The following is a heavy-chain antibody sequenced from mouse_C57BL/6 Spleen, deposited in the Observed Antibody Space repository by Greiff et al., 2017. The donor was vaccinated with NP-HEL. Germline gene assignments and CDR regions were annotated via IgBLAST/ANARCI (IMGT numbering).Heavy chain of an antibody. CDR1: GFTFSSYA. CDR2: ISDGGSYT. V-gene: IGHV5-4*01. CDR3: AREDSPYAMDY. J-gene: IGHJ4*01. Sequence: DVKLVESGGGLVKPGGSLKLSCAASGFTFSSYAMSWVRQTPEKRLEWVATISDGGSYTYYPDNVKGRFTISRDNAKNNLYLQMSQLKSEDTAMYYCAREDSPYAMDYWGQGTSVTVSS.